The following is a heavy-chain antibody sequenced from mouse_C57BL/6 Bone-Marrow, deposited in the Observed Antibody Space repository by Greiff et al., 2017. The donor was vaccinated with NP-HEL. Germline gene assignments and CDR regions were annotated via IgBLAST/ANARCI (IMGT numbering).Heavy chain of an antibody. CDR3: ARSWYYGSSPRFAY. V-gene: IGHV1-39*01. CDR1: GYSFTDYN. D-gene: IGHD1-1*01. J-gene: IGHJ3*01. CDR2: INPNYGTT. Sequence: EVKLQESGPELVKPGASVKISCKASGYSFTDYNMNWVKQSNGKSLEWIGVINPNYGTTSYNQKFKGKATLTVDQSSSTAYMQLNSLTSEDSAVYYCARSWYYGSSPRFAYWGQGTLVTVSA.